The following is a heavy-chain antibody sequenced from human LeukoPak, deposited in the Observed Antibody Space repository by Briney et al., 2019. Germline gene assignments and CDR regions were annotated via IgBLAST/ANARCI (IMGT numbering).Heavy chain of an antibody. CDR1: GFTFSNYY. J-gene: IGHJ6*02. CDR2: ISSSGSTI. Sequence: GGSLRLSCAASGFTFSNYYMSWVRQAPGKGLEWVSSISSSGSTIYYADSVKGRFTISRDNAKNSLYLQMNSLRAEDTAVYYGASEDIVVVPAAIQSLYYYYGMDVWGQGTTVTVSS. CDR3: ASEDIVVVPAAIQSLYYYYGMDV. D-gene: IGHD2-2*01. V-gene: IGHV3-11*01.